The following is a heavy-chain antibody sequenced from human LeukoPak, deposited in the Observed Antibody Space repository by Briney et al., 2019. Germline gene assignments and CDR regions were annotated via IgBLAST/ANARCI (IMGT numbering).Heavy chain of an antibody. Sequence: GEALEIPWRCSGYLFKRYWIGRGRQLPGKGVEWVGIIYHGDSDTRYSPSFQGQVTISAAKSISTAYLQWSRLTASDTAMYYCARPGGSSWTHYNWFDPWGQGTLVTVSS. D-gene: IGHD6-13*01. J-gene: IGHJ5*02. V-gene: IGHV5-51*01. CDR1: GYLFKRYW. CDR3: ARPGGSSWTHYNWFDP. CDR2: IYHGDSDT.